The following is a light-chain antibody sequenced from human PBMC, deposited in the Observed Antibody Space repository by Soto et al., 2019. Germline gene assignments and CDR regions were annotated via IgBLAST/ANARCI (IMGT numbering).Light chain of an antibody. CDR3: QQSYSTLLT. CDR1: QSNSSY. CDR2: AAS. J-gene: IGKJ1*01. Sequence: DIQMTQSPSSLSASVGDRVTITCRASQSNSSYLNWYQQKPGKAPKLLIYAASSLQSGVPSRFSGSGSGTDFTLTISSLQPEDFATYYCQQSYSTLLTFGQGTKVDIK. V-gene: IGKV1-39*01.